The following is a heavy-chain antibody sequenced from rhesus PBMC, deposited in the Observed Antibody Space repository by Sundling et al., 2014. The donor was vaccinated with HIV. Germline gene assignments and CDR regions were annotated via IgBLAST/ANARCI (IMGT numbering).Heavy chain of an antibody. D-gene: IGHD3-3*01. V-gene: IGHV3S42*01. CDR1: GFTFSSYG. J-gene: IGHJ6*01. CDR3: AKDRYLDWLLFRRGRQGLDS. CDR2: ISSGGGST. Sequence: EVQLVESGGGLVQPGGSLRLSCAASGFTFSSYGMYWVRQAPGKGLEWISAISSGGGSTYYADSVKGRFTISRDNSKNTLSLQMNSLRGEDTAEYYCAKDRYLDWLLFRRGRQGLDSWGQGVVVTVSS.